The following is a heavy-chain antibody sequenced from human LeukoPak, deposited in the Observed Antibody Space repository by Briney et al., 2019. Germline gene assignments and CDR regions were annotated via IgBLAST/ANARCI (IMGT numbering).Heavy chain of an antibody. CDR2: IYYSGST. D-gene: IGHD5-18*01. V-gene: IGHV4-39*01. J-gene: IGHJ4*02. Sequence: SETLSLTCTVSGGSISSSSYYWGWIRQPPGKGLEWIGSIYYSGSTYYNPSLKSRVTISVDTSKNQFSLKLSSVTAADTAVYYCARHPYSYGYRFDYWGQGTLVTVSS. CDR1: GGSISSSSYY. CDR3: ARHPYSYGYRFDY.